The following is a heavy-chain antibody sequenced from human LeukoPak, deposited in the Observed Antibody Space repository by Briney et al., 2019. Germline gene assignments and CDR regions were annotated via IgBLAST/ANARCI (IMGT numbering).Heavy chain of an antibody. CDR3: ARGYSSGWYGAFDI. Sequence: ASVKVSCKASGYTFTGYYMHWVRQAPGQGLEWMGWINPNSGGTNYAQKFQGRVTMTRDTSISTAYMELSSLRSEDTAVYYCARGYSSGWYGAFDIWGQGTMVTVSS. D-gene: IGHD6-19*01. V-gene: IGHV1-2*02. CDR1: GYTFTGYY. J-gene: IGHJ3*02. CDR2: INPNSGGT.